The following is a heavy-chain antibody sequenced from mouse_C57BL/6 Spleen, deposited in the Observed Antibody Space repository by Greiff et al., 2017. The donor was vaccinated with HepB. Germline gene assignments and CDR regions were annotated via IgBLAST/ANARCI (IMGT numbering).Heavy chain of an antibody. V-gene: IGHV1-76*01. CDR2: IYPGSGNT. CDR3: ARGGGLRRYAMDY. CDR1: GYTFTDYY. Sequence: QVQLQQSGAELVRPGASVKLSCKASGYTFTDYYINWVKQRPGQGLEWIARIYPGSGNTYYNEKFKGKATLTAEKSSSTAYMQLSSLTSEDSAVYFCARGGGLRRYAMDYWGQGTSVTVSS. D-gene: IGHD2-4*01. J-gene: IGHJ4*01.